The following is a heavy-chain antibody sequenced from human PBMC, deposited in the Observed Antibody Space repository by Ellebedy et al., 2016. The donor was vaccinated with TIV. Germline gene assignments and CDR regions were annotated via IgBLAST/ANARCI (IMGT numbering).Heavy chain of an antibody. Sequence: GESLKISCAASGFNFNSYALHWVRQAPGKGLEWVSLISYHGSDKYYADSVKGRFTISRDNCKNTLDLQMNNLRTEDTAVYYCARDPDAFGDQYFDLWGQGTLVIVSS. V-gene: IGHV3-30*04. D-gene: IGHD3-10*01. J-gene: IGHJ5*01. CDR1: GFNFNSYA. CDR3: ARDPDAFGDQYFDL. CDR2: ISYHGSDK.